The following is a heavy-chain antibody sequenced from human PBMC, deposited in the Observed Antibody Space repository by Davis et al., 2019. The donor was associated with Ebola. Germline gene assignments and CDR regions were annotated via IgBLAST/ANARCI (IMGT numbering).Heavy chain of an antibody. D-gene: IGHD5-18*01. Sequence: GSLRLSCAVYGGSFSGYYWSWIRQPPGKGLEWIGEINHSGSTNYNPSLKSRVTISLDTSKNQFSLKLSSVTAADTAVYYCARGKWIQLWLLDYWGQGTLVTVSS. CDR1: GGSFSGYY. CDR2: INHSGST. CDR3: ARGKWIQLWLLDY. J-gene: IGHJ4*02. V-gene: IGHV4-34*01.